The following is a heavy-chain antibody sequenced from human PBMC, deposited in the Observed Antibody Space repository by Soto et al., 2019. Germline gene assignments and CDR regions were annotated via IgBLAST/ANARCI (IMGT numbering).Heavy chain of an antibody. CDR2: IYYSGSA. CDR1: GGSITSNAYY. V-gene: IGHV4-39*01. D-gene: IGHD1-26*01. Sequence: QLQLQESGPGLVKPSETLSHTCTVSGGSITSNAYYWGWIHQPPGKGLEWLGYIYYSGSASYNPSLKSRVTMSVDTSKNQFSLKLSSVTAADTAVYYCARRPKRGSYSWCFDYWGQGTLVTVSS. J-gene: IGHJ4*02. CDR3: ARRPKRGSYSWCFDY.